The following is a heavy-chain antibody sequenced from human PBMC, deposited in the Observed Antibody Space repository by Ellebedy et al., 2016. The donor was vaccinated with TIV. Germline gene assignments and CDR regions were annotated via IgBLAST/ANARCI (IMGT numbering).Heavy chain of an antibody. D-gene: IGHD6-19*01. CDR3: ARGSSPSGWYSGGY. J-gene: IGHJ4*02. CDR2: INPNSGGT. CDR1: GYTFTGYY. Sequence: AASVKVSCKTSGYTFTGYYMHWVRQAPGQGLEWMGWINPNSGGTNYAQKFQGRVTMTRDTSLTTAYMELTRLTSDDTAVYYCARGSSPSGWYSGGYWGQGTLVTVSS. V-gene: IGHV1-2*02.